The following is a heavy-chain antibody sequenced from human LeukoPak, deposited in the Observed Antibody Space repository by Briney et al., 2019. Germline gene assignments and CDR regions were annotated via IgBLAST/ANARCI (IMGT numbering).Heavy chain of an antibody. CDR1: GYTLTELS. D-gene: IGHD3-22*01. CDR3: ATDRGSYYDSSPLWGAFDI. CDR2: FDPEDGET. J-gene: IGHJ3*02. Sequence: ASVKVSCKVSGYTLTELSMHWVRQAPGKGLEWMGGFDPEDGETIYAQKFQGRVTMTEDTSTDTAYMELSSLRSEDTAVYYCATDRGSYYDSSPLWGAFDIWGQGTMVTVSS. V-gene: IGHV1-24*01.